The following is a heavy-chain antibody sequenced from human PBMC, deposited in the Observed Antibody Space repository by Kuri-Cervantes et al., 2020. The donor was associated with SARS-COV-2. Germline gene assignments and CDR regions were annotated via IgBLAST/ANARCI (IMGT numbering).Heavy chain of an antibody. Sequence: ASVKVSCKASGYTFTGYYMHWVRQAPGQGLEWMGWINPNSGGTNFSQKFEGRVTVTRDTSINTAYMDLTRLRSDDTAVYYCATPRYCSGGSCYGLFDYWGQGTLVTVSS. CDR1: GYTFTGYY. CDR3: ATPRYCSGGSCYGLFDY. CDR2: INPNSGGT. J-gene: IGHJ4*02. D-gene: IGHD2-15*01. V-gene: IGHV1-2*02.